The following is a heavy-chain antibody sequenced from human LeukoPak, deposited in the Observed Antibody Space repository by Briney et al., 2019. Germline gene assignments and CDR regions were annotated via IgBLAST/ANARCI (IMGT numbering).Heavy chain of an antibody. CDR1: GGSITSGTYY. J-gene: IGHJ6*03. Sequence: SETLSLTCTVSGGSITSGTYYRSWIRQPAGKGLEWIGRIYASGSANYNPSLKSRVTISVDTSKNQFSLKLNSVTAADTALYYCARDRGVRDNYSYYYYMDVWGKGTTVTVSS. D-gene: IGHD3-10*01. CDR3: ARDRGVRDNYSYYYYMDV. CDR2: IYASGSA. V-gene: IGHV4-61*02.